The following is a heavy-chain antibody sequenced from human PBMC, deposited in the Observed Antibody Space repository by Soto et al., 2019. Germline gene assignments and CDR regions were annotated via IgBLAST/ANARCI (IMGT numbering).Heavy chain of an antibody. J-gene: IGHJ4*02. V-gene: IGHV3-11*06. CDR3: ARAAHYDILTGYYWTY. Sequence: QVQLVESGGGLVKPGGSLRLSCAASGFTFSDYYMSWIRQAPGKGLEWVSYISSSSSYTNYADSVKGRFTISRDNAKNSLYLQMNSPRAEDTAVYYCARAAHYDILTGYYWTYWGQGTLVTVSS. D-gene: IGHD3-9*01. CDR2: ISSSSSYT. CDR1: GFTFSDYY.